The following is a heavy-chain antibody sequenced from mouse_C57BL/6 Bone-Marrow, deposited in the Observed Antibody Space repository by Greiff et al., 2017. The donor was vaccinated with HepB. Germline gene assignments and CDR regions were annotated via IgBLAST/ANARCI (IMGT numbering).Heavy chain of an antibody. D-gene: IGHD2-2*01. CDR2: INPGSGGT. V-gene: IGHV1-54*01. Sequence: VQLVESGAELVRPGTSVKVSCKASGYAFTNYLIEWVKQRPGQGLEWIGVINPGSGGTNYNEKFKGKATLTADKSSSTAYMQLSSLTSEDSAVYFCARPFMVTGYFDVWGTGTTVTVSS. J-gene: IGHJ1*03. CDR3: ARPFMVTGYFDV. CDR1: GYAFTNYL.